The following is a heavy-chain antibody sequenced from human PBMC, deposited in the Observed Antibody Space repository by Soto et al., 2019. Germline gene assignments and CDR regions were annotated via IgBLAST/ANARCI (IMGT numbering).Heavy chain of an antibody. CDR1: GFTVSSNY. V-gene: IGHV3-66*01. J-gene: IGHJ6*03. D-gene: IGHD3-10*01. Sequence: GGSLSLSCAASGFTVSSNYMSWVRQALGKGLEWVSVIYSGGSTYYADSVKGRFTISRDNSKNTLYLQMNSLRAEDTAVYYCARGAGYYGSGTLNLNYYYYYMDVWGKGTTVTVSS. CDR2: IYSGGST. CDR3: ARGAGYYGSGTLNLNYYYYYMDV.